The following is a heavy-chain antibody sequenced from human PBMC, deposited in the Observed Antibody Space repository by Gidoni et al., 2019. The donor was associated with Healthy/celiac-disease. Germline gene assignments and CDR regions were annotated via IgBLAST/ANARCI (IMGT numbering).Heavy chain of an antibody. CDR2: IYYSGRT. V-gene: IGHV4-39*01. CDR1: GGAISSSSYY. D-gene: IGHD6-13*01. Sequence: QLQLQASGPGLVKPSETLSLTCTVAGGAISSSSYYWGWIRPPPGKGLEWIGSIYYSGRTYYNPSLKSRVTISADTSKHQFSLKLSAVPAADTAVYYCARSYSSSWYSAPGNWFDPWGQGTLVTVSS. CDR3: ARSYSSSWYSAPGNWFDP. J-gene: IGHJ5*02.